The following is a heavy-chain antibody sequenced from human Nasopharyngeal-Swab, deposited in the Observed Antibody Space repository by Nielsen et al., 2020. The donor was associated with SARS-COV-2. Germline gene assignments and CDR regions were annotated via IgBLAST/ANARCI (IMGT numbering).Heavy chain of an antibody. CDR2: IYYSGST. CDR3: ARVLGEQWLVNYYYYMDV. Sequence: WIRQPPGNGLEWIGYIYYSGSTYYNPSLKSRVTISVDTSKNQFSLKLSSVTAADTAVYYCARVLGEQWLVNYYYYMDVWGKGTTVTVSS. J-gene: IGHJ6*03. V-gene: IGHV4-30-4*01. D-gene: IGHD6-19*01.